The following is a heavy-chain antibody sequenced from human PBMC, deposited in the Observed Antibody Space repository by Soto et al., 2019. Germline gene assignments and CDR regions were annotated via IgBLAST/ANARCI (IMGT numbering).Heavy chain of an antibody. V-gene: IGHV3-33*01. D-gene: IGHD5-18*01. CDR2: IWYDGSNK. J-gene: IGHJ6*02. Sequence: GGSLRLSCAASGFTFSSYGMHWVRQAPGKGLEWVAVIWYDGSNKYYADSVKGRFTISRDNSKNTLYLQMNSLRAEDTAVYYCARMSGGYSYNPPTFYGMDVWGQGTTVTVSS. CDR1: GFTFSSYG. CDR3: ARMSGGYSYNPPTFYGMDV.